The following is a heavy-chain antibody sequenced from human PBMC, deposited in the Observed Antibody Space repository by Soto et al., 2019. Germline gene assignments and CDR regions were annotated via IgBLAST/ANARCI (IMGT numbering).Heavy chain of an antibody. J-gene: IGHJ6*02. CDR1: GFTFSSYG. D-gene: IGHD3-22*01. Sequence: QVQLVESGGGVVQPGRSLRLSCAASGFTFSSYGMHWVRQAPGKGLEWVAVISYDGSNKYYADSVKGRFTISRDNSKNTLYLQMNSLRAEDTAVYYCAKDNYDSSGYYYYYYGMDVWGQGTTVTVSS. CDR2: ISYDGSNK. CDR3: AKDNYDSSGYYYYYYGMDV. V-gene: IGHV3-30*18.